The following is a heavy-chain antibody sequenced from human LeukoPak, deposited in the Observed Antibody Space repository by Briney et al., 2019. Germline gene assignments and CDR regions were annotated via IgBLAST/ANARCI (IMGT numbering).Heavy chain of an antibody. J-gene: IGHJ4*02. CDR1: GFTFSSYA. CDR3: AKGIAVAGTFDFDY. CDR2: ISGSGGST. V-gene: IGHV3-23*01. D-gene: IGHD6-19*01. Sequence: PGGSLRLSCAASGFTFSSYAMSWVRQAPGKGLEWVSAISGSGGSTYYADSVKGRFTISRDNSKNTLYLQMNSLRAEDTAVYYCAKGIAVAGTFDFDYWGQGTLSPSPQ.